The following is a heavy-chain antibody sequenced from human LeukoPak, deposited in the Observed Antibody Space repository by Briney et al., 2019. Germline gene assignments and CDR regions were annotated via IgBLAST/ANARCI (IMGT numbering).Heavy chain of an antibody. J-gene: IGHJ3*02. D-gene: IGHD3-16*01. CDR3: ARVGPWDYDYVWGSYVSAFGI. Sequence: SQTLSLTCTVSGGSISSGDYYWSWIRQPPGKGLEWIGYIYYSGSTYYNPSLKSRVTISVDTSKNQFSLKLSSVTAADTAVYYCARVGPWDYDYVWGSYVSAFGIWGQGTMVTVSS. CDR1: GGSISSGDYY. V-gene: IGHV4-30-4*08. CDR2: IYYSGST.